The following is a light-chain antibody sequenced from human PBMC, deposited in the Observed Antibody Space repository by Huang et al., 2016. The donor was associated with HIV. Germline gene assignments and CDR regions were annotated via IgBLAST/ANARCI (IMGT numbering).Light chain of an antibody. V-gene: IGKV3-11*01. CDR3: QQRSNWPPIT. Sequence: PGERATLSCRASQSVNRYLAWYQQKPGQAPRLLIYDASNRATGIPARFSGSGSGTDFTLTISSLEPEDCAVYYCQQRSNWPPITFGQGTRLEIK. J-gene: IGKJ5*01. CDR2: DAS. CDR1: QSVNRY.